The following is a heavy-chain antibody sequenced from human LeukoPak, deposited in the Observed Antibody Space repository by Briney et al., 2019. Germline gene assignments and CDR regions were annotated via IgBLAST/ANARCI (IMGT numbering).Heavy chain of an antibody. CDR3: AKVVVDIVATSQLDY. J-gene: IGHJ4*02. CDR1: GFTFSSYA. V-gene: IGHV3-23*01. CDR2: ISGSGGST. Sequence: GGSLRLSCAASGFTFSSYAMSWVRQAPGKGLEWVSAISGSGGSTYYADSVKGRFTISRDNSKNTLYLQMNSLRAEDTAVYYCAKVVVDIVATSQLDYWGQGTLVTVSS. D-gene: IGHD5-12*01.